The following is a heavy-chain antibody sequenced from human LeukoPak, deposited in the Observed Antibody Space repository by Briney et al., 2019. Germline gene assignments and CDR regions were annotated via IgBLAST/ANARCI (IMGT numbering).Heavy chain of an antibody. J-gene: IGHJ5*02. CDR3: ARVLPYSRNPDSFGP. V-gene: IGHV4-4*07. CDR2: IYTSGST. D-gene: IGHD6-13*01. Sequence: SETLSLTCTVSGGSISSYYWSWIRQPAGKGLEWIGRIYTSGSTNYNPSLKSRVTMSVDTSKNQFSLKLSSVTAADTAVYYCARVLPYSRNPDSFGPWGQGTLVTVSS. CDR1: GGSISSYY.